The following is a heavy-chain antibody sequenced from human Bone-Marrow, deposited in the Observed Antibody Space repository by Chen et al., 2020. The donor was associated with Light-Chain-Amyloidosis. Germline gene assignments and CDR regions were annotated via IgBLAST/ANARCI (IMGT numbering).Heavy chain of an antibody. V-gene: IGHV3-21*01. J-gene: IGHJ4*02. CDR3: ARGGSYYYFDY. D-gene: IGHD1-26*01. CDR2: ISRSSSHI. Sequence: EVQLVESGGGLVKPGGSLRLSCVASGFTFSSYTMNWVRQPPGRGLECVSSISRSSSHIYYADSMRGRFTISRDNAKNSLYLQMNNLRAEDTAVYYCARGGSYYYFDYWGQGILVTVSS. CDR1: GFTFSSYT.